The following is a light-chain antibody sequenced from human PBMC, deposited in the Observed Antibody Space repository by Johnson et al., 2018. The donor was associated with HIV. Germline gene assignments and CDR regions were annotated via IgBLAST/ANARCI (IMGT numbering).Light chain of an antibody. CDR1: SSNIGNNY. CDR2: ENN. V-gene: IGLV1-51*02. J-gene: IGLJ1*01. CDR3: GTLDSSLSANV. Sequence: SVLTQPPSVSAAPGQKVTISCSGSSSNIGNNYVSWYQQLPGTAPKLLIYENNKRPSGIPDRFSGSKSGTSATLGITGLQTGDEADYYCGTLDSSLSANVFGTGTKVTVL.